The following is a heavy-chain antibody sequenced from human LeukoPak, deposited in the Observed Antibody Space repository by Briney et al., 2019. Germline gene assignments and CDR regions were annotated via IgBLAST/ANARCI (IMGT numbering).Heavy chain of an antibody. D-gene: IGHD6-13*01. V-gene: IGHV3-11*06. CDR2: ISSSSSYA. CDR3: ARGGSEQLDYYFDY. Sequence: GGSLRLSCAASGFTFSDYYMSWIRQAPGKGLEGVSYISSSSSYANYADSVKGRFTISRDNAKNSLYLQMNSLRAEDTAVYYCARGGSEQLDYYFDYWGQGTLVTVSS. J-gene: IGHJ4*02. CDR1: GFTFSDYY.